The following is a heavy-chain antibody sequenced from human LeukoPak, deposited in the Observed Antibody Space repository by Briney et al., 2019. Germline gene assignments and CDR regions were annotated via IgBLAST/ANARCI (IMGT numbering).Heavy chain of an antibody. V-gene: IGHV4-39*07. D-gene: IGHD1-26*01. Sequence: SETLSLTCTVSGGSISSSSYYWGWIRQPPGKGLEWIGSIYYSGGTYYNPSLKSRVTISVDTSKNQFSLKLSSVTAADTAVYYCASFIVGATRVDYWGQGTLVTVSS. CDR1: GGSISSSSYY. CDR2: IYYSGGT. J-gene: IGHJ4*02. CDR3: ASFIVGATRVDY.